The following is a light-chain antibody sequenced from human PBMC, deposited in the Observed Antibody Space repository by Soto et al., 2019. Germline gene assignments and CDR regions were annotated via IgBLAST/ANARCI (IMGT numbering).Light chain of an antibody. CDR3: MQALQTL. V-gene: IGKV2-28*01. Sequence: DIVMTQSPLSLPVTPGEPASISCRSSQSLLHSNVYNYLDWYLQKPGQSPQLLIYLGSNRASGVPDRFSGSGSGTDFTLKISRVEAEDVGVYYCMQALQTLFGGGTQVEIK. J-gene: IGKJ4*01. CDR2: LGS. CDR1: QSLLHSNVYNY.